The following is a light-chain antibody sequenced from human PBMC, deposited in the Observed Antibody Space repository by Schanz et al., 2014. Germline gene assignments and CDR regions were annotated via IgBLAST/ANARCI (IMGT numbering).Light chain of an antibody. CDR2: DVS. CDR3: SSFTSSLRWV. CDR1: SSDVGGYNY. V-gene: IGLV2-14*01. Sequence: QSALTQPASVSASPGQSVTFSCTGTSSDVGGYNYVSWYQQHPGKAPKLMIYDVSNRPSGVSSRFSGSKSGDTASLTISGLQPEDEADYYCSSFTSSLRWVFGGGTKLTVL. J-gene: IGLJ3*02.